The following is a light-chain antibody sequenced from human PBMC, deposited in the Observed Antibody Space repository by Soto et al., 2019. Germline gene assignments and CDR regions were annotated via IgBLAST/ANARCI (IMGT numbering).Light chain of an antibody. CDR2: AAS. CDR3: QQSYNTPIT. V-gene: IGKV1-39*01. J-gene: IGKJ5*01. Sequence: DIQMTQSPSSLSASVGDRVTITCRASQSISSYLNWYQQKPGKAPKLLIYAASSLQSGDPSRFSGSGSGTDFTLTISSLQPEDFATYFCQQSYNTPITFGQGTRLEIK. CDR1: QSISSY.